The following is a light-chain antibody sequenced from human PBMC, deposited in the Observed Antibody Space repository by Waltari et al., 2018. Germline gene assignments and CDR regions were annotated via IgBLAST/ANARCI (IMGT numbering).Light chain of an antibody. CDR1: QSVFWNSNKNNY. CDR2: WAS. V-gene: IGKV4-1*01. J-gene: IGKJ1*01. Sequence: IVMTQSPDSLAVSLGERATINCWSSQSVFWNSNKNNYLAWYQHKPGQPPKLLFYWASTREYGVPDRFSGSGSGTDFTLTISRLEPEDFAVYYCQQYGTSSWTFGQGTKVEIK. CDR3: QQYGTSSWT.